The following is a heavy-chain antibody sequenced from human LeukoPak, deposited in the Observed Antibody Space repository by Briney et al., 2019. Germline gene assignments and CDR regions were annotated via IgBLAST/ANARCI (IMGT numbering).Heavy chain of an antibody. J-gene: IGHJ6*04. V-gene: IGHV3-48*03. Sequence: GGSLRLSCAASGFTFSSYEMNWVRPAPGKGLEWVSYISSSGSTIYYADSVKGRFTISRDNAKNSLYLQMNSLRAEDTAVYYCAELGITMIGGVWGKGPTVTISS. D-gene: IGHD3-10*02. CDR2: ISSSGSTI. CDR3: AELGITMIGGV. CDR1: GFTFSSYE.